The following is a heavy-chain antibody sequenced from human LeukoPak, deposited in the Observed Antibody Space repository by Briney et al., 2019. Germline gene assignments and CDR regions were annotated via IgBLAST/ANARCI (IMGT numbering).Heavy chain of an antibody. Sequence: GGSLRLSCAASGFTFSSYAMSWVRQAPGKGLEWVSAISGSGGSTYYADSVKGRFTISRDNSKNTLYLQMNSLRAEETAVYYCAQLRHRGYSYGPPDYWGQGTLVTVSS. J-gene: IGHJ4*02. V-gene: IGHV3-23*01. D-gene: IGHD5-18*01. CDR3: AQLRHRGYSYGPPDY. CDR1: GFTFSSYA. CDR2: ISGSGGST.